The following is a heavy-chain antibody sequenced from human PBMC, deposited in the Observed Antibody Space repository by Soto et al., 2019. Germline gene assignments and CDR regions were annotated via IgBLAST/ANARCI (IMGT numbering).Heavy chain of an antibody. J-gene: IGHJ6*03. CDR1: GFTFSSYW. V-gene: IGHV3-74*01. Sequence: GSLRLSSAASGFTFSSYWMHWVPLSLGKGLVWVSRINSDGSSTSYADSVKGRFTISRDNAKNTLYLQMNSLRAEDTAAYYCARDGSYFSDASCYFHYFYYFMEVLVKGTTVT. D-gene: IGHD2-15*01. CDR2: INSDGSST. CDR3: ARDGSYFSDASCYFHYFYYFMEV.